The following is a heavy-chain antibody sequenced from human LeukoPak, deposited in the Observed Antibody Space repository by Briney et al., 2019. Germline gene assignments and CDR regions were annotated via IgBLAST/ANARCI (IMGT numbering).Heavy chain of an antibody. Sequence: PGGSLRLSCAASGFTVSSNYMSWVRQAPGRGLEWVSVIYSGGTTDYADSVKGRFTISRDNSKNTLYLQMNNLRAEDTAVYYCARSAGSGWYSFDYWGQGALITVSS. J-gene: IGHJ4*02. D-gene: IGHD6-19*01. CDR1: GFTVSSNY. CDR2: IYSGGTT. CDR3: ARSAGSGWYSFDY. V-gene: IGHV3-66*02.